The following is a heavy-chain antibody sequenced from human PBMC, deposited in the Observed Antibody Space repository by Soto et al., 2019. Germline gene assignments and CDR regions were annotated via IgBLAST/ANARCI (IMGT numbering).Heavy chain of an antibody. CDR1: GFIFSNYA. J-gene: IGHJ5*01. Sequence: DVQLLESGGGLVQPGGSLRLSCAASGFIFSNYAMTWVRQAPGKGLESVSAIGGTGGDTYYSNSVKGRFTISRDNSKNTLYPQMNSLSADDTAVYYCAKDAVAYNGEWDWFDSWGQGTLVTVSS. D-gene: IGHD6-19*01. CDR3: AKDAVAYNGEWDWFDS. CDR2: IGGTGGDT. V-gene: IGHV3-23*01.